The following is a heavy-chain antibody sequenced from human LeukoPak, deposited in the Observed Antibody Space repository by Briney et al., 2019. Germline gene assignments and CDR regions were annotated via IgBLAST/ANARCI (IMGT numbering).Heavy chain of an antibody. D-gene: IGHD6-19*01. CDR3: AGGSTGWYNSIDY. Sequence: GGSLRLSCAASGVTVSNNFMDWVRQAPGKGLEWVSVIYSGGSTYYADFVRGRFTLSRDNSKNTLYLQMNSLRAEDTAVYYCAGGSTGWYNSIDYWGQGTLVTVSS. CDR1: GVTVSNNF. CDR2: IYSGGST. J-gene: IGHJ4*02. V-gene: IGHV3-66*01.